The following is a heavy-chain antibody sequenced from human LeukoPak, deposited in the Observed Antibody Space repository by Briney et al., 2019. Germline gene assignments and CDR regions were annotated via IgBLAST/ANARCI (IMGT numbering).Heavy chain of an antibody. V-gene: IGHV3-21*01. Sequence: GGSLRLSCAASGFTFSSYGMNWVRQAPGKGLEWVASISSSSVYIYYADSVRGRFTISRDNAKNSLYLQMDSLRAEDTAVYYCVRAEPGGWYCGGDCSRVEYLQHWGQGTLVSVSS. D-gene: IGHD2-21*02. CDR2: ISSSSVYI. J-gene: IGHJ1*01. CDR3: VRAEPGGWYCGGDCSRVEYLQH. CDR1: GFTFSSYG.